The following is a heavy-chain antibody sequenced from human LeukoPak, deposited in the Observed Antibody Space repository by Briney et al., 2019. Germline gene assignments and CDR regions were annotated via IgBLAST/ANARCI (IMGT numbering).Heavy chain of an antibody. CDR1: GGSISSYY. D-gene: IGHD1-26*01. CDR3: ATLGRPAKNWFDP. J-gene: IGHJ5*02. V-gene: IGHV4-59*01. CDR2: IYYSGST. Sequence: SETLSLTCTVSGGSISSYYWSWIRQPPGKGLEWIGYIYYSGSTNYNPSLKSRATISVDTSKNQFSLKLSSVTAADTAVYYCATLGRPAKNWFDPWGQGTLVTVSS.